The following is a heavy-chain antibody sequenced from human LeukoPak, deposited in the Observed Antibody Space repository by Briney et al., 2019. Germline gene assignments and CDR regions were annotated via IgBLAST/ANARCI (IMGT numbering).Heavy chain of an antibody. J-gene: IGHJ4*02. CDR1: GYTFTSYG. CDR2: ISAYNGNT. D-gene: IGHD3-22*01. CDR3: ARVRPFDWDSSGYTPDY. Sequence: ASVKVSCKASGYTFTSYGISWVRQAPGQGLECMGWISAYNGNTNYAQKLQGRVTMTTDTSTSTAYMELRSLRSDDTAVYYCARVRPFDWDSSGYTPDYWGQGTLVTVSS. V-gene: IGHV1-18*01.